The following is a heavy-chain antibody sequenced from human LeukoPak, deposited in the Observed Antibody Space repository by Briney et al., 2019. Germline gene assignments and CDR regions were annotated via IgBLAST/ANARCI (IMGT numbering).Heavy chain of an antibody. V-gene: IGHV3-30*04. CDR3: TRYNNDHFDY. CDR1: GFTFSSYA. J-gene: IGHJ4*02. Sequence: GGSLRLSCAASGFTFSSYAMHWVRQAPGKGLEWVAVISYDGSNKYYADSVKGRFTISRDNSKNTMSVQMDDLRAEDTAVYYCTRYNNDHFDYWGQGTLVTVSS. D-gene: IGHD1-14*01. CDR2: ISYDGSNK.